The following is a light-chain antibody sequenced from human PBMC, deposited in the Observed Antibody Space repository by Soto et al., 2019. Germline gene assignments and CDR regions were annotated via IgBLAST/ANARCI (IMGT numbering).Light chain of an antibody. Sequence: DIQMTQSPSSLSASVGDRVTITCQASXXXXXXXNWYQQKPGKAPKLLIYDASNLETGVPSRFXGSGSXTXFTXTISXLQPEDIATYYCQQYDNLPPLTFGGGTKVEIK. V-gene: IGKV1-33*01. CDR1: XXXXXX. CDR2: DAS. J-gene: IGKJ4*01. CDR3: QQYDNLPPLT.